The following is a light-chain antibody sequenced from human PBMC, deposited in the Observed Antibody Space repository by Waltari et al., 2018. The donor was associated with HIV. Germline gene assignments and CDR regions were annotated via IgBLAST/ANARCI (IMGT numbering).Light chain of an antibody. J-gene: IGLJ2*01. V-gene: IGLV3-1*01. CDR1: KLGDKY. Sequence: SYELTQPPSVSVSPGPTASITCSGDKLGDKYACWYQQKPGQSPILVIDQDSKRASGIPERFSGSNSGNTATLTISGTQSMDEADYYCQAWDSSTAVFGGGTKLTVL. CDR2: QDS. CDR3: QAWDSSTAV.